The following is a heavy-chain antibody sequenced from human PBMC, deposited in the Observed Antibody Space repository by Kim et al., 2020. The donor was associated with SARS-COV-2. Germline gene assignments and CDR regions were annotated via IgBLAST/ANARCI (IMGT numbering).Heavy chain of an antibody. V-gene: IGHV3-48*02. J-gene: IGHJ4*02. Sequence: GGSLRLSCAASGFTFSSYSMNWVRQAPFPVLSWVSSILILPIPIYSSYSVKGRFPISRDNAKNSLYLQMNSLRDEDTAVYYCASRITAGGWGRGTLVTVSS. CDR2: ILILPIPI. D-gene: IGHD6-6*01. CDR1: GFTFSSYS. CDR3: ASRITAGG.